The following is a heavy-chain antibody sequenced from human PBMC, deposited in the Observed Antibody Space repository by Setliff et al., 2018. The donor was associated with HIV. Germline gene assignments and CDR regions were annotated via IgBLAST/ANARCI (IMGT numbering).Heavy chain of an antibody. CDR1: GDFINNHY. Sequence: LSLTCSLSGDFINNHYWSWIRQPPGKGLEWIGHIYYSGDTNYSPSPKSRVTISMDTSKNQFSLKLTSVTAADTAVYYCARGNDNGQRGGNYYFMDVWDKGTTVTVSS. CDR2: IYYSGDT. D-gene: IGHD4-17*01. V-gene: IGHV4-59*11. J-gene: IGHJ6*03. CDR3: ARGNDNGQRGGNYYFMDV.